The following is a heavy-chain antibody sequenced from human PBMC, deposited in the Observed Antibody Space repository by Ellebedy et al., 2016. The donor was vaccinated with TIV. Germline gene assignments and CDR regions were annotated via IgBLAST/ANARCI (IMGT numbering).Heavy chain of an antibody. CDR3: ARVDYGLAFHI. CDR1: GFTINSNY. CDR2: IYTGGST. V-gene: IGHV3-66*01. Sequence: GGSLRLSCAASGFTINSNYMSWVRQAPGKGLEWVSTIYTGGSTYYADSVRGRFTISRDNSRDNSKNTVYLQMNSLRAEETAVYYCARVDYGLAFHIWGQGTMVTVSS. D-gene: IGHD3-16*01. J-gene: IGHJ3*02.